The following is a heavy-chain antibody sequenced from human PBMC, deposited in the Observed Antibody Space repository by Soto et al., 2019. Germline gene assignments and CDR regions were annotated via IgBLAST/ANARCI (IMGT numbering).Heavy chain of an antibody. CDR2: ISGSGAGT. V-gene: IGHV3-23*01. CDR3: AKAPLRDCTITSCYVMDV. CDR1: GFTFSNYA. D-gene: IGHD2-2*01. Sequence: EVQLLESGGGLVQPGGSLRLSCAASGFTFSNYAMTWVRQAPGKGLEWVSTISGSGAGTYYAASVKGRFTISRDNSKNTLYLQMSRLRAGDTAVYYCAKAPLRDCTITSCYVMDVWGQGTTVTVSS. J-gene: IGHJ6*02.